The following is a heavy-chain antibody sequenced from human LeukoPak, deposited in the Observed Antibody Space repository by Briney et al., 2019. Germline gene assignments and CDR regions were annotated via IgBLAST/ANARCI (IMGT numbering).Heavy chain of an antibody. CDR3: ARAGNSSSWYVVGDWFDP. J-gene: IGHJ5*02. CDR2: INHSGST. D-gene: IGHD6-13*01. Sequence: KPSETLSLTCAVYGGSFSGYYWSWIRQPPGKGLEWIGEINHSGSTNYNPSLKSRVTISVDTSKNQFSLKLSSVTAADTAVYYCARAGNSSSWYVVGDWFDPWGQGTLVTVSS. V-gene: IGHV4-34*01. CDR1: GGSFSGYY.